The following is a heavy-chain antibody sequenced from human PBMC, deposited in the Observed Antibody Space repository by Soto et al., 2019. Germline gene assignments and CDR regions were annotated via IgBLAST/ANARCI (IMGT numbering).Heavy chain of an antibody. Sequence: PGGSLRLSCAASGFTFSGSAMHWVRQASGKGLEWVGRIRSKANSYATAYAASVKGRFTISRDDSKNTAYLQMNSLKTEDTAVYYCTSHPRDMIVVVPSPFDYWGQGTLVTVSS. CDR1: GFTFSGSA. J-gene: IGHJ4*02. CDR2: IRSKANSYAT. CDR3: TSHPRDMIVVVPSPFDY. D-gene: IGHD3-22*01. V-gene: IGHV3-73*01.